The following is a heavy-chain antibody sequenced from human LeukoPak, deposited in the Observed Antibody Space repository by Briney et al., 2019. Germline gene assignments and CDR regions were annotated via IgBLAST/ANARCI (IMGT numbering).Heavy chain of an antibody. CDR2: IYTSGST. D-gene: IGHD5-18*01. J-gene: IGHJ5*02. CDR1: GGSISSGSYY. CDR3: ATYKLDTAMVRVGWFNL. Sequence: SETLSLTCTVSGGSISSGSYYRSWIRQPAGKGLEWIGRIYTSGSTNYNPSLKSRVTISVDTSKNQFSLKLSSVTAADTAVYYCATYKLDTAMVRVGWFNLWGQGTLVTVSS. V-gene: IGHV4-61*02.